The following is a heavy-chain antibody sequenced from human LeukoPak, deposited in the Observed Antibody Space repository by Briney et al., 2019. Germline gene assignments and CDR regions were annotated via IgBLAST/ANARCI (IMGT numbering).Heavy chain of an antibody. D-gene: IGHD3-16*02. Sequence: GGSLRLSCAASGFTFDDYAMHWVRQAPGKGLEWVSGISWNSGSIGYADSVKGLFTISRDNAKNSLYLQMNSLRAEDTALYYCAKEARSRGSNPFDYWGQGTLVTVSS. CDR2: ISWNSGSI. CDR1: GFTFDDYA. J-gene: IGHJ4*02. V-gene: IGHV3-9*01. CDR3: AKEARSRGSNPFDY.